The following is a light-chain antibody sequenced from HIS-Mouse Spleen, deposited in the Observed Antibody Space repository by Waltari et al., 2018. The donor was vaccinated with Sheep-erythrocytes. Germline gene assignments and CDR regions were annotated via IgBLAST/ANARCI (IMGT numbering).Light chain of an antibody. CDR3: SSYTSSSTWV. CDR1: SRDVGGYNY. V-gene: IGLV2-14*01. Sequence: QSALTQPASVSGSPVQSITISCTGTSRDVGGYNYVSWYQQHPGKAPKLMIYEVSNRPSGVSNRFSGSKSGNTASLTISGLQAEDEADYYCSSYTSSSTWVFGGGTKLTVL. CDR2: EVS. J-gene: IGLJ3*02.